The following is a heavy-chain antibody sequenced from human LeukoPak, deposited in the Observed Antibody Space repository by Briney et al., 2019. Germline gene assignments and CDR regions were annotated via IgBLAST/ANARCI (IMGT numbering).Heavy chain of an antibody. CDR1: GFTFSYYS. D-gene: IGHD6-13*01. CDR2: ITGSAGST. J-gene: IGHJ4*02. CDR3: AKGGSSSWYGAFSDY. Sequence: GGSLRLSCAASGFTFSYYSMSWVRQAPGKGLEWVSGITGSAGSTHYADSVKGRFTISRDNSKNTLYLQMNSLRAEDTAVYYCAKGGSSSWYGAFSDYWGQGTLVTVSS. V-gene: IGHV3-23*01.